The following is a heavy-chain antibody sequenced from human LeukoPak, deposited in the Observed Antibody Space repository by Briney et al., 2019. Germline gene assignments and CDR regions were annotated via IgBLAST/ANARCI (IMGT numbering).Heavy chain of an antibody. J-gene: IGHJ6*03. V-gene: IGHV1-69*05. CDR2: IIPIFGTE. CDR1: GGTFSSYA. D-gene: IGHD6-25*01. Sequence: SVKVSCKASGGTFSSYAISWVRQAPGQGLEWMGGIIPIFGTENYAQKFQGRVTITTDESTSTAYMELSSLRSEDTAVYYCARVPRAAPDLPRYYYYYMDVWGKGTTVTVSS. CDR3: ARVPRAAPDLPRYYYYYMDV.